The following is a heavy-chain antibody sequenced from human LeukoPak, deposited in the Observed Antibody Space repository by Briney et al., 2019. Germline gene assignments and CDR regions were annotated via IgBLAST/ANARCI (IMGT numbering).Heavy chain of an antibody. D-gene: IGHD1-1*01. CDR1: GGSISSYY. Sequence: PSETLSLTCTVSGGSISSYYWSWIRQPAGKGLEWIGGIYTSGSTNYNPSLKTRVTMSVDTSKSQFSLKLSSVTAADTAVYFCARGNWNYFDSWGQGTLVTVSS. J-gene: IGHJ4*02. V-gene: IGHV4-4*07. CDR3: ARGNWNYFDS. CDR2: IYTSGST.